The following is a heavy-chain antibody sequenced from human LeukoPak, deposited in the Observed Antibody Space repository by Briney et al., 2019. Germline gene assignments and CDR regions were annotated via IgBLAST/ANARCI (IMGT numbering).Heavy chain of an antibody. V-gene: IGHV1-69*13. CDR1: GGTFSSYA. CDR3: ALNDMPLLFNWFDP. Sequence: VASVKVSCKASGGTFSSYAISWVRQAPGQGLEWMGGIIPIFGTANYAQKFQGRVTITADESTSTAYMELSSLRSEDTSVYYCALNDMPLLFNWFDPWGQGTLVTVSP. J-gene: IGHJ5*02. D-gene: IGHD2/OR15-2a*01. CDR2: IIPIFGTA.